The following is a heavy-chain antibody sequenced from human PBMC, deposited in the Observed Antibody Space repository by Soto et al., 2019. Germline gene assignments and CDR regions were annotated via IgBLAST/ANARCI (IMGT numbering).Heavy chain of an antibody. V-gene: IGHV3-21*02. CDR1: GFAFNTFS. Sequence: EVQLVESGGGLVKPGGSLRLSCTASGFAFNTFSMNWVRQAPGKGLEWVSSINEDSTYIYYADSLRGRITISRDNGKDSLFLQMKSLRPDDTAVYYCVRDLGRYFRSGYMDLWGDGATVTVSS. D-gene: IGHD3-9*01. CDR2: INEDSTYI. J-gene: IGHJ6*03. CDR3: VRDLGRYFRSGYMDL.